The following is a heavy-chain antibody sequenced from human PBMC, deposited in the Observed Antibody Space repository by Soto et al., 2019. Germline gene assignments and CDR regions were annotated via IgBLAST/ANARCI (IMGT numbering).Heavy chain of an antibody. CDR1: GFTFGDYA. V-gene: IGHV3-49*04. J-gene: IGHJ4*02. CDR2: IRSKAYGGTT. CDR3: ARDAVAGPTAYYFDY. D-gene: IGHD6-19*01. Sequence: GGSLRLSCTASGFTFGDYAMSWVRQAPGKGLEWVGFIRSKAYGGTTEYAASVKGRFTISRDDSKSIAYLQMNSLKTEDTAVYYCARDAVAGPTAYYFDYWGQGTLVTVSS.